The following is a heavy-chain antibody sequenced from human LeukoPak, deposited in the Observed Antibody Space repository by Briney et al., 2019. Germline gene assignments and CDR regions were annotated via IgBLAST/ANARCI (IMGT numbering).Heavy chain of an antibody. V-gene: IGHV4-34*01. CDR2: INHSGST. CDR3: ARDPDYYDSSGYYSDAFDI. D-gene: IGHD3-22*01. J-gene: IGHJ3*02. CDR1: GFTFSNYS. Sequence: PGGSLRLSCAASGFTFSNYSMSWVRQPPGKGLEWIGEINHSGSTNYNPSLKSRVTISVDTSKNQFSLKLSSVTAADTAVYYCARDPDYYDSSGYYSDAFDIWGQGTMVTVSS.